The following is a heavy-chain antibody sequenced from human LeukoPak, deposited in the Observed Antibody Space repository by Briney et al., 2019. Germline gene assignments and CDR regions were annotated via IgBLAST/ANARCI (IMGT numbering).Heavy chain of an antibody. D-gene: IGHD6-13*01. CDR2: ISGSTTYT. J-gene: IGHJ4*02. V-gene: IGHV3-11*06. CDR1: GFTFSDDY. Sequence: GGSLRLSCAASGFTFSDDYRSWIRQAPGKGLEWVSYISGSTTYTTYADSVKGRFTISRDNAKNSLYLQMNSLRGEDTAVYYCARLGSRDAAGTPDYWGQGTLVTVSS. CDR3: ARLGSRDAAGTPDY.